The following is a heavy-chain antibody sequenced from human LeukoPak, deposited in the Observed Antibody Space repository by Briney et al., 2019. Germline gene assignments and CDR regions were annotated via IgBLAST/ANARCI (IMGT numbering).Heavy chain of an antibody. CDR1: GFTFSSYS. V-gene: IGHV3-21*01. J-gene: IGHJ3*02. CDR2: ISSSSSYI. CDR3: ASVRYCSSTSCYTGAFDI. D-gene: IGHD2-2*02. Sequence: GGSLRLSCAASGFTFSSYSMNWVRQAPGKGLEWVSSISSSSSYIYYADSVKGRFTISRDNAKNSLYLQMNSLRAEDTAVYYCASVRYCSSTSCYTGAFDIWGQGTMVTVSS.